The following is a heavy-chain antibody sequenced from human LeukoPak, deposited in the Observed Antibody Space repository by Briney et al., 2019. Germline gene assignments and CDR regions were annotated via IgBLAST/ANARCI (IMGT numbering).Heavy chain of an antibody. CDR3: ARAVGYGSGNFDY. Sequence: ASVKVSCKASGYTFTSYGISWVRQAPGQGLEWMGGIIPIFGTANYAQKFQGRVTITADESTSTAYMELSSLRSEDTAVYYCARAVGYGSGNFDYWGQGTLVTVSS. J-gene: IGHJ4*02. CDR2: IIPIFGTA. CDR1: GYTFTSYG. V-gene: IGHV1-69*13. D-gene: IGHD3-10*01.